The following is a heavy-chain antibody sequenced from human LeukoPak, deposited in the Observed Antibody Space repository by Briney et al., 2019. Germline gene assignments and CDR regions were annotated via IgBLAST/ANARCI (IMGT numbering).Heavy chain of an antibody. CDR3: ARSRATVTFFFDY. J-gene: IGHJ4*02. CDR1: GGSISSGGYY. V-gene: IGHV4-31*03. CDR2: IYYSGST. Sequence: SETPSPTRTVSGGSISSGGYYLSWIRQHPRKGPGWIGYIYYSGSTYYNPSLKSRVTISVDTSKNQFSLKLSSVTAADTAVYYCARSRATVTFFFDYGGQGTLVTVSS. D-gene: IGHD4-17*01.